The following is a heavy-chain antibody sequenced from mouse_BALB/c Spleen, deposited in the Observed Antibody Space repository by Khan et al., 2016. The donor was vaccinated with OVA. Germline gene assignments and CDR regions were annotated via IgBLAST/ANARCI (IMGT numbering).Heavy chain of an antibody. CDR3: ARQPYFHYYIMDY. CDR2: IWRNGTT. V-gene: IGHV2-6-1*01. J-gene: IGHJ4*01. CDR1: GFSLTNYG. D-gene: IGHD2-10*01. Sequence: QMQLEESGPGLVAPSQSLSITCPISGFSLTNYGVHWVRHPPGRVLEWLVEIWRNGTTTYDSALKSMLTISKDNSKSQVFLKMDSLQTDDTAMDYCARQPYFHYYIMDYWGQGTSVTVSS.